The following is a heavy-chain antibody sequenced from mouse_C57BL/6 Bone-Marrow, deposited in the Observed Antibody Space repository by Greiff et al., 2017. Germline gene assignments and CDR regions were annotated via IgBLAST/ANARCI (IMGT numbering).Heavy chain of an antibody. Sequence: VQLQQSGAELVRPGASVKLSCTASGFNIKDYYMHWVKQRPEKGLEWIGRIDPEDGDTEYAPKFQGKATMTADTSSNTSYLQLSSLTSEDTAVYYCTTLTAGYAIDYWGQGTSVTVSS. CDR3: TTLTAGYAIDY. D-gene: IGHD3-2*01. J-gene: IGHJ4*01. CDR1: GFNIKDYY. V-gene: IGHV14-1*01. CDR2: IDPEDGDT.